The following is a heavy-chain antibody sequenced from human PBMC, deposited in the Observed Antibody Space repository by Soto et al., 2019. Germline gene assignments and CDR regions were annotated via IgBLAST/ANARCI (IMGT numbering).Heavy chain of an antibody. V-gene: IGHV1-3*01. Sequence: QVQLVQSGAEVKKPGASVKVSCKASGYSFTSYAMHCVRQAPGQRLEWLGWINAGSGYTKYSQKFQGRVTLTRDTSATTAYMELSNLRSEDTAVYFCASGLPGYFDNCGQGTLVSVSS. CDR1: GYSFTSYA. CDR3: ASGLPGYFDN. D-gene: IGHD4-17*01. CDR2: INAGSGYT. J-gene: IGHJ4*02.